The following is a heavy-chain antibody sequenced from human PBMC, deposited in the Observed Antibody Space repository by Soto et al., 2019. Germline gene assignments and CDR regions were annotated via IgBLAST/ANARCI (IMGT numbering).Heavy chain of an antibody. CDR1: GFTFSDYW. D-gene: IGHD6-19*01. V-gene: IGHV3-7*03. CDR2: IKQDGTEK. CDR3: ARVLWDSSAWYRLNY. Sequence: GESLRLSCAASGFTFSDYWMTWVRQAPGKGLEWVANIKQDGTEKYYVASVNGRFTISRDNAENSLYLQMNSLRAEDTAVYYCARVLWDSSAWYRLNYRGQGTLVTVSS. J-gene: IGHJ4*02.